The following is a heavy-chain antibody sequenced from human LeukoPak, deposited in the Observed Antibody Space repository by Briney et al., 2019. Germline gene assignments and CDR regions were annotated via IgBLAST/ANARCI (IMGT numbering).Heavy chain of an antibody. CDR1: GGSINSGGHY. CDR3: ARGRGYGYGIDY. CDR2: IFYSGTT. J-gene: IGHJ4*02. V-gene: IGHV4-30-4*01. D-gene: IGHD5-18*01. Sequence: ASKTLSLTCSVSGGSINSGGHYWSWVRQPPGKGLEWIGHIFYSGTTLYNPSLKTRVTISEDTSNNQYSLRLTSSTAADTAVYYCARGRGYGYGIDYWGQGTLVTVSS.